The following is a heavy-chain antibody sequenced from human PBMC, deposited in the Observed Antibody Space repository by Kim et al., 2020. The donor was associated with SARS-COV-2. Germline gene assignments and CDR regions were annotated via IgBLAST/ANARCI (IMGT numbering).Heavy chain of an antibody. CDR3: ARVNIAAAGNWFDP. V-gene: IGHV4-4*02. Sequence: NPPLTSRVTISVDKSKNQFSLKLSSVTAADTAVYYCARVNIAAAGNWFDPWGQGTLVTVSS. J-gene: IGHJ5*02. D-gene: IGHD6-13*01.